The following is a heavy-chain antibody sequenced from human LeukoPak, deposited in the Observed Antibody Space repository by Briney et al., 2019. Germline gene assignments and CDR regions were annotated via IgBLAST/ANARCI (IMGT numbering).Heavy chain of an antibody. Sequence: GGSLRLSCAASGFTFSSYSMNWVRQAPGKGLEWVSSISRSTSYIYYADSVKGRFIISRDNAKNSLYLQMTSLRAEDTAVYYCAREEGYVMDVWGQGTTVTVSS. CDR2: ISRSTSYI. CDR3: AREEGYVMDV. CDR1: GFTFSSYS. V-gene: IGHV3-21*01. J-gene: IGHJ6*02.